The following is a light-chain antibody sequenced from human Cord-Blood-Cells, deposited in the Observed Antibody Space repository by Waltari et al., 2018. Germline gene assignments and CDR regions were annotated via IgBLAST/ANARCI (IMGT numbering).Light chain of an antibody. V-gene: IGKV1-33*01. CDR3: QQYDNLPRLT. Sequence: DIQMTQSPSSLSASVGDRVTINCQASQDISNYLNWYQQKPGKAPKLLIYDASNLETGVPSRFSGSGSGTDFTFTISSLQPEDIATYYCQQYDNLPRLTFGGGTKVEIK. CDR2: DAS. CDR1: QDISNY. J-gene: IGKJ4*01.